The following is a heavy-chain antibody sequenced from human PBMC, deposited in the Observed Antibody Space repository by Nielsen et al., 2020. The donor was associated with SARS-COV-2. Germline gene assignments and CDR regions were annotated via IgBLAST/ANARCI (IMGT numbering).Heavy chain of an antibody. CDR1: GFTFDDYA. V-gene: IGHV3-9*01. Sequence: GGSLRLSCAASGFTFDDYAMHWVRQAPGKGLEWVSGISWNSGSIGYADSVKGRFTISRDNAKNSLYLQMNSLRAEDTALYYCATLGEVGYYYYVMDVWGQGTTVTVSS. CDR2: ISWNSGSI. J-gene: IGHJ6*02. D-gene: IGHD3-10*01. CDR3: ATLGEVGYYYYVMDV.